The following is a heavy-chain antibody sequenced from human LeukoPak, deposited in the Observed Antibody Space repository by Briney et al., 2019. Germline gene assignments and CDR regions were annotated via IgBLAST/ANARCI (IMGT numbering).Heavy chain of an antibody. D-gene: IGHD2-21*01. CDR3: MRGAIIAHFDY. CDR1: GYTFTTYV. J-gene: IGHJ4*02. Sequence: GSVKVSCKASGYTFTTYVMHWVRQAPGQGLEWMGWINTGNGDTKYSQNFQDRVALSRDTSASTVYMELSSLTSEDTAVYFCMRGAIIAHFDYWGQGTLVTVSS. CDR2: INTGNGDT. V-gene: IGHV1-3*04.